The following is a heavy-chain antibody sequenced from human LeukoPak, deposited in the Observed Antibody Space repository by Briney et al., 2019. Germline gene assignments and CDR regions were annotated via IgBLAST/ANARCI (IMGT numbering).Heavy chain of an antibody. CDR3: ARRNNWLRSFGNYFDY. V-gene: IGHV4-38-2*02. CDR2: IYRSGST. D-gene: IGHD5-12*01. Sequence: SETLSLTCTVSGYSISSGYYWGWIRQPPGKGLEWIGSIYRSGSTYYNPSLKSRVTISVDTSKNQFSLKLSSVTAADTAVYYCARRNNWLRSFGNYFDYWGQGTLVTVSS. J-gene: IGHJ4*02. CDR1: GYSISSGYY.